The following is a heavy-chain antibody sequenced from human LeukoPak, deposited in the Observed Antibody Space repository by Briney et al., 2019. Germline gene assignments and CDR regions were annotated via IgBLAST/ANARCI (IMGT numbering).Heavy chain of an antibody. CDR1: GYTFTSYA. J-gene: IGHJ5*02. CDR2: INAGNGNT. D-gene: IGHD1-1*01. CDR3: ARNVDPNWFDP. V-gene: IGHV1-3*01. Sequence: ASVKVSCKASGYTFTSYAMHWVRQAPGQRLEWMGWINAGNGNTKYSQRFQGRVTITRDTSASTAYMELSSLRSEDTAVYYCARNVDPNWFDPWGQGTLVTVSS.